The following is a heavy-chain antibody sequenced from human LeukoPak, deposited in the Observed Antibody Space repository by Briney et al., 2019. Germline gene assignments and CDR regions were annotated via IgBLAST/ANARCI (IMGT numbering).Heavy chain of an antibody. CDR2: IHYRGTT. CDR3: AREGGIAVAGLFDY. Sequence: SETLSLTCTVSGGSISSYYWSWIRQPPGKGLEWIGYIHYRGTTNYSPSLKSRITMSVDTSKNQFSLKLSSVTAADTAVYYCAREGGIAVAGLFDYWGQGTLVTVPS. V-gene: IGHV4-59*01. J-gene: IGHJ4*02. D-gene: IGHD6-19*01. CDR1: GGSISSYY.